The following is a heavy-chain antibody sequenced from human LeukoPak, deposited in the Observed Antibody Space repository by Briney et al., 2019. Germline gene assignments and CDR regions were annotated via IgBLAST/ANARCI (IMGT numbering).Heavy chain of an antibody. CDR1: GYTFTGYF. V-gene: IGHV1-2*02. J-gene: IGHJ5*02. CDR2: INPNSGGT. Sequence: ASVKVSCKASGYTFTGYFMHWVRQAHGQGLEWMGWINPNSGGTNYAQKFQGRVTMTRDTSISTAYMELSRLRSDDTAVYYCARIIEVANTLNWFDPWGQGTLVTVSS. D-gene: IGHD6-19*01. CDR3: ARIIEVANTLNWFDP.